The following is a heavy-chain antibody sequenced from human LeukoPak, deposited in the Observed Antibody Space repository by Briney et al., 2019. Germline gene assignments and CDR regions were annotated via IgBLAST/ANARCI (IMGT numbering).Heavy chain of an antibody. V-gene: IGHV5-51*01. J-gene: IGHJ1*01. CDR2: IYPGDSYT. CDR1: GYNSTNYW. Sequence: GESLKISCKGSGYNSTNYWVGWVRQMPGKGLEWMGIIYPGDSYTRYSPSFQGQVTISADKSINTAYLQWGSLKASDTAMYYCARSSYHVGDLQHWGQGTLVTVSS. CDR3: ARSSYHVGDLQH. D-gene: IGHD3-16*01.